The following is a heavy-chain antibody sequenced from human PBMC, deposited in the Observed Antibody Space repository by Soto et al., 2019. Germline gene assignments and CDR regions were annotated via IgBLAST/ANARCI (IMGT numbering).Heavy chain of an antibody. CDR2: ISYDGSNK. D-gene: IGHD6-19*01. J-gene: IGHJ5*02. CDR1: GFTFSSYA. Sequence: QVQLVESGGGVVQPGRSLRLSCAASGFTFSSYAMHWVRQAPGKGLEWVAVISYDGSNKYYADSVKGRFTISRDNSKNTLYLQMNSLRAEDTAVYYCARDPGSSGWYGWFDPWGQGTLVTVSS. V-gene: IGHV3-30-3*01. CDR3: ARDPGSSGWYGWFDP.